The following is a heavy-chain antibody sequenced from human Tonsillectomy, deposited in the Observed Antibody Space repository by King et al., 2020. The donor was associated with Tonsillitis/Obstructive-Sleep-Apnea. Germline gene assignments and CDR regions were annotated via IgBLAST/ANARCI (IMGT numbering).Heavy chain of an antibody. Sequence: QLVQSGAEVKKPGASVKVSCKASGYPFTTYGVIWVRQAPGQGLEWMGWISAYNGKTNYAQNLQGRVTMTTDTSTSTAYMELRSLRADDTAVYYCARGISYNRSSYYYIDVWGKGTTVTVSS. CDR1: GYPFTTYG. CDR2: ISAYNGKT. V-gene: IGHV1-18*01. CDR3: ARGISYNRSSYYYIDV. D-gene: IGHD1-1*01. J-gene: IGHJ6*03.